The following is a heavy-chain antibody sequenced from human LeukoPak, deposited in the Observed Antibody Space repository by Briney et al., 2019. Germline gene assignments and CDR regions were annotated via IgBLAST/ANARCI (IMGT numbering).Heavy chain of an antibody. V-gene: IGHV4-30-4*02. CDR2: IFYSGNT. Sequence: PSETLSLTCTVSGGSISCGDYYWSWIRQPPGKGLKWIGYIFYSGNTYYNPSLKSRVTISVDTSKNQFSLKLSSVTAADTAVYYCARLYDPYSYFDYWGQGTLVTVSS. CDR3: ARLYDPYSYFDY. CDR1: GGSISCGDYY. J-gene: IGHJ4*02. D-gene: IGHD2-21*01.